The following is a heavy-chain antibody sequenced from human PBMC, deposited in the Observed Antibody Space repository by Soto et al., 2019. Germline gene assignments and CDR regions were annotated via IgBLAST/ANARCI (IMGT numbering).Heavy chain of an antibody. V-gene: IGHV1-18*01. CDR1: GYTFTSYG. Sequence: RASVKVSCKASGYTFTSYGISWVRQAPGQGLEWMGWISAYNGNTNYAQKLQGRVTMTTDTSTSTAYMELRSLRSDDTAVYYCARYWGPIVLMVYAPDAFDIWGQGTMVTVSS. J-gene: IGHJ3*02. CDR2: ISAYNGNT. D-gene: IGHD2-8*01. CDR3: ARYWGPIVLMVYAPDAFDI.